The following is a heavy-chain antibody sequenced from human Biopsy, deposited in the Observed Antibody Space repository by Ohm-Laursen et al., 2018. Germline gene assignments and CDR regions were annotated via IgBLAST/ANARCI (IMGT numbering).Heavy chain of an antibody. V-gene: IGHV3-23*01. Sequence: SLRLSCAASGLGFSMYAMSWVRQAPGKGLEWVSAIGGSGGGTYYADSVKGRFTTSRDDSKNTVYLQMNSLRVEDRAVYYCARPMSRVVAYGMDVWGQGTTVTVSS. CDR3: ARPMSRVVAYGMDV. CDR1: GLGFSMYA. CDR2: IGGSGGGT. J-gene: IGHJ6*02. D-gene: IGHD2-15*01.